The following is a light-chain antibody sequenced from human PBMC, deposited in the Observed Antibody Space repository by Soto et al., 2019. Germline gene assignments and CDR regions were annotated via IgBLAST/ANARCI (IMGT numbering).Light chain of an antibody. CDR2: DVS. CDR3: RSYTSSSTWV. CDR1: SSDVGGYNY. V-gene: IGLV2-14*01. Sequence: QSALTQPASVSGSPGQSITISCTGTSSDVGGYNYVSWYQQHPGKAPKLMIYDVSNRPSGVSNRFSGSKSGNTASLSISGLLAEDEADYYCRSYTSSSTWVFGGGTKLTVL. J-gene: IGLJ3*02.